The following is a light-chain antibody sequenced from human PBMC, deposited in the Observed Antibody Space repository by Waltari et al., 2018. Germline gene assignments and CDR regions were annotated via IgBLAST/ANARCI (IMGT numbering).Light chain of an antibody. J-gene: IGLJ1*01. V-gene: IGLV2-14*01. CDR1: SSDVGGYNY. CDR3: SSYTSSSTEYV. Sequence: QSALTQPASVSGSPGQSITIPCTGTSSDVGGYNYVSWYQQHPGKAPKLMIYDVSNRPSGVSNRFSGSKSGNTASLTISGLQAEDEADYYCSSYTSSSTEYVFGTGTKVTVL. CDR2: DVS.